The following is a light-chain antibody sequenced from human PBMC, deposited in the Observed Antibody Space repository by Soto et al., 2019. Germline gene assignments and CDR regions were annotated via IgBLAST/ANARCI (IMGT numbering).Light chain of an antibody. Sequence: DIQMTQSPSTLSASVGDRVTITCRASQSISSWLAWYQQKPGKAPKRLIYKASSLESGVPSRFSGSGSGTEFTLTISSLQSDDFATYYCQQYNSYPWTFGQGTKVEIK. CDR2: KAS. V-gene: IGKV1-5*03. J-gene: IGKJ1*01. CDR1: QSISSW. CDR3: QQYNSYPWT.